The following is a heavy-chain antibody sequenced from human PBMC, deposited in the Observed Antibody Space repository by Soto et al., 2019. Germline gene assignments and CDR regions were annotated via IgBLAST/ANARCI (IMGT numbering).Heavy chain of an antibody. D-gene: IGHD2-8*02. J-gene: IGHJ4*02. Sequence: QVQLQESGPGLVKPSGTLSLTCAVSGDFINSSNWWSWVRQPPGKRLEWIGEIYHSGTINYNPSLKSRISISLDKAKNQFSLKLNSVTAADTAVYFCASSKRPTVLVDYWGQGALVTVSS. CDR1: GDFINSSNW. CDR3: ASSKRPTVLVDY. CDR2: IYHSGTI. V-gene: IGHV4-4*02.